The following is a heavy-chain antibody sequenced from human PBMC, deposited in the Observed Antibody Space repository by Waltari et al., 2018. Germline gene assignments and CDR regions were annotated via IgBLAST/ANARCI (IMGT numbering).Heavy chain of an antibody. CDR3: ARTDVVVPAAPFGYYYYGMDV. CDR1: GYSFTSYW. CDR2: IYPGDSDT. V-gene: IGHV5-51*03. Sequence: EVQLVRLGAEVKKPGESLKFSCKGFGYSFTSYWIGWVRQIPGKGLDWMGIIYPGDSDTRYSPSFQGQVTISADKSISTAYLQWSSLKASDTAMYYCARTDVVVPAAPFGYYYYGMDVWGQGTTVTVSS. D-gene: IGHD2-2*01. J-gene: IGHJ6*02.